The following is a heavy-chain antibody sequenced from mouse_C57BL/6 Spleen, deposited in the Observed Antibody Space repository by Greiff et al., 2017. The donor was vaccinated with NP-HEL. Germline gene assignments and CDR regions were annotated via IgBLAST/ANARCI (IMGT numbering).Heavy chain of an antibody. V-gene: IGHV5-17*01. CDR1: GFTFSDYG. Sequence: EVKVVESGGGLVKPGGSLKLPCAASGFTFSDYGMHWVRQAPEKGLEWVAYISSGSSTIYYADTVKGRFTISRDNAKNTLFLQMTSLRSEDTAMYYCARGNPLPYWGKGTLVTVSA. CDR2: ISSGSSTI. CDR3: ARGNPLPY. D-gene: IGHD2-1*01. J-gene: IGHJ3*01.